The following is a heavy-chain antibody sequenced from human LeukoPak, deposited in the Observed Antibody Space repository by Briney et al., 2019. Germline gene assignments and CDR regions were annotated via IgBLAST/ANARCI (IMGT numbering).Heavy chain of an antibody. CDR3: ARGKRPVGSRVNWFDP. V-gene: IGHV4-34*01. CDR2: INHSGST. Sequence: SETLSLTCAVYGGSFSGYYWSWIRQPPGKGLEWIGEINHSGSTNYNPSLKSRVTISVDTPKNQFSLKLSSVTAADTAVYYCARGKRPVGSRVNWFDPWGQGTLVTVSS. CDR1: GGSFSGYY. J-gene: IGHJ5*02. D-gene: IGHD6-19*01.